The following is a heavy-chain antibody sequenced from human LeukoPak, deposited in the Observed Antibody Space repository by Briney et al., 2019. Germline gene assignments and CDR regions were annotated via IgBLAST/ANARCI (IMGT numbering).Heavy chain of an antibody. D-gene: IGHD6-19*01. V-gene: IGHV3-48*03. Sequence: GGSLRLSCAASGFTFSNYEMNWVRQAPGKGLEWVSYISSSASTIYYADSVKGRFTISRDNAKNSLYLQMNSLRAEDTAVYYCARGVFYSSDYSNCFDPWGQGTLVTVSS. J-gene: IGHJ5*02. CDR2: ISSSASTI. CDR1: GFTFSNYE. CDR3: ARGVFYSSDYSNCFDP.